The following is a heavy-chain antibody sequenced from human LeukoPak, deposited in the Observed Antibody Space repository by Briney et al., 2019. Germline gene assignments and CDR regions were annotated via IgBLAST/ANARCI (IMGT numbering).Heavy chain of an antibody. J-gene: IGHJ4*02. V-gene: IGHV3-48*02. CDR1: GFTFSDYY. D-gene: IGHD3-10*01. CDR3: ARDKDFGFDY. CDR2: FSTSSGTI. Sequence: GGSLRLSCAASGFTFSDYYMNWVRQAPGKGLEWVSYFSTSSGTISYADSVKGRFTISRDDAKNSLYLQMKSLRDEDTAVYYCARDKDFGFDYWGQGTLVTVSS.